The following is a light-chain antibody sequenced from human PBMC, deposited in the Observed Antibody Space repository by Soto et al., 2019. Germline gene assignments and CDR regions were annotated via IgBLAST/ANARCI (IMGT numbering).Light chain of an antibody. CDR1: SSDVGGYNY. V-gene: IGLV2-14*01. J-gene: IGLJ2*01. Sequence: QSALTQPASVSGSPGQSITISCTGTSSDVGGYNYVSWYQQHPGKAPKLIIYDVSNRPSGVSNRFSGSKSGNTASLTISGLQGEDEADYYCSSYTSSSTVVFGGGTQLTVL. CDR2: DVS. CDR3: SSYTSSSTVV.